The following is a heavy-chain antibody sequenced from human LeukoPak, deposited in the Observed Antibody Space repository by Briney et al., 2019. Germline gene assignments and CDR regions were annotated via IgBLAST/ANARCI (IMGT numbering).Heavy chain of an antibody. Sequence: SDTLSLTCTVSSGSINSYYWGWVRQPPGKGLEWIGRIYTTGATQYNPSLKSRVTMSVDTSTNQFSLNLRSMTAADTAVYYCGRQGYTASYYFLDYWSQGTLVAVS. D-gene: IGHD1-26*01. CDR1: SGSINSYY. CDR2: IYTTGAT. CDR3: GRQGYTASYYFLDY. J-gene: IGHJ4*02. V-gene: IGHV4-4*07.